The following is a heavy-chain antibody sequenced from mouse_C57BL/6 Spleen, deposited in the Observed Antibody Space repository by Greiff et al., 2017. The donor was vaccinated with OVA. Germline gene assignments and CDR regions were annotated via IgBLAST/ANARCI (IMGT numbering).Heavy chain of an antibody. CDR3: ARSGRYRREFAY. CDR2: INPNNGGT. D-gene: IGHD3-1*01. J-gene: IGHJ3*01. V-gene: IGHV1-18*01. Sequence: VQLQQSGPELVKPGASVKIPCKASGYTFTDYYMDWVKQSRGKSLEWIGDINPNNGGTNYNQKFKGKATLTVDKSSSTAYMELRSLTSEDTAVYWWARSGRYRREFAYWGQGTMVSVSA. CDR1: GYTFTDYY.